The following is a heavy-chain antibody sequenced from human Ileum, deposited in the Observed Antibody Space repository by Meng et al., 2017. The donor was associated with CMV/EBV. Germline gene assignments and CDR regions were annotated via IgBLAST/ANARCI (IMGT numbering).Heavy chain of an antibody. CDR1: GFSLSTSGVG. Sequence: FSGFSLSTSGVGVGWVRQPPGKALEWLALIYWDDDKRYSPSLKSRLTITKDTSKSQVVLTMTNMDPEDTATYYCAHLIVGTISFDYWGQGTLVTVSS. D-gene: IGHD5-12*01. CDR2: IYWDDDK. J-gene: IGHJ4*02. V-gene: IGHV2-5*02. CDR3: AHLIVGTISFDY.